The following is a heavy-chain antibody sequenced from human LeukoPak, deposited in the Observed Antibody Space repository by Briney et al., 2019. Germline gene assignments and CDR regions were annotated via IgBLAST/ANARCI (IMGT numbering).Heavy chain of an antibody. Sequence: GGSLRLSCAASGFTFSTYWMSWVRQAPGKGPEWVANIKQDESEKYYVESVKGRFTISRDNAKNSLYLQMNSLRAEDTAVYYCVRGDLGSLDYWGQGTLVTVSS. V-gene: IGHV3-7*01. CDR2: IKQDESEK. D-gene: IGHD1-26*01. CDR3: VRGDLGSLDY. J-gene: IGHJ4*02. CDR1: GFTFSTYW.